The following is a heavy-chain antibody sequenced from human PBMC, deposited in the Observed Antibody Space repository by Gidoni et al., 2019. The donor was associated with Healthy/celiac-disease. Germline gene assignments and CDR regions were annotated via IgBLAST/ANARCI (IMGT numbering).Heavy chain of an antibody. CDR1: GGSFSGYY. J-gene: IGHJ6*03. D-gene: IGHD6-13*01. CDR2: INHSGST. Sequence: QVQLQQWGAGLFQPSETLSLTCAVYGGSFSGYYWSWIRQPPGKGLEWIGEINHSGSTNYNPSLKSRVTISVDTSKNQFSLKLSSVTAADTAVYYCARGQQTWPYYYYMDVWGKGTTVTVSS. V-gene: IGHV4-34*01. CDR3: ARGQQTWPYYYYMDV.